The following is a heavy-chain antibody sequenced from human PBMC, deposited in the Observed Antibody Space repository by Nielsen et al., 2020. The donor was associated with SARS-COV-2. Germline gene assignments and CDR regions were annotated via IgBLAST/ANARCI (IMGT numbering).Heavy chain of an antibody. CDR3: ARDPPYSSSHYYYYYMDD. Sequence: ASVKVSCKASGYTFTSYGISWVRQAPGQGLEWMGWISAYNGNTNYAQKLQGRVTMTTDTSTSTAYMELRSLRSDDTAVYYCARDPPYSSSHYYYYYMDDWGKGTTVTVSS. J-gene: IGHJ6*03. D-gene: IGHD6-6*01. V-gene: IGHV1-18*04. CDR1: GYTFTSYG. CDR2: ISAYNGNT.